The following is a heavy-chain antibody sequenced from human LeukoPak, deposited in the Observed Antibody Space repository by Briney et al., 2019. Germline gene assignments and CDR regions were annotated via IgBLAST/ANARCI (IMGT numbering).Heavy chain of an antibody. CDR1: GFTFDDYA. J-gene: IGHJ4*02. D-gene: IGHD2-2*01. CDR2: ISWNSGSI. Sequence: GGSLRLSCAASGFTFDDYAMHWVRQAPGKGLEWVSGISWNSGSIGYADSVKGRFTISRDNAKNSLYLQMNGLRAEDTALYYCAKDRGSSSTSCFDYWGQGTLVTVSS. CDR3: AKDRGSSSTSCFDY. V-gene: IGHV3-9*01.